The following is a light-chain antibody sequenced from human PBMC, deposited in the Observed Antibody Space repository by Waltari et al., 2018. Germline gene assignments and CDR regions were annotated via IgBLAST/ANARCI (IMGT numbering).Light chain of an antibody. CDR2: GIP. CDR1: QIIINNY. V-gene: IGKV3-20*01. CDR3: QQFGGSPKYT. Sequence: EIVLPQSPGTLSLSPGERATLSCRASQIIINNYLAWYQAKPGQAPRLLIYGIPHRATGIPDRCSGGGSGTDFTLTISRLEPEDFAVYYCQQFGGSPKYTFGQGTKLEIK. J-gene: IGKJ2*01.